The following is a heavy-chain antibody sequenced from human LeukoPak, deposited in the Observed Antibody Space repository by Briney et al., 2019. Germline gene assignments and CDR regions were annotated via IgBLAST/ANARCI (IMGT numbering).Heavy chain of an antibody. CDR1: GGTFSSYA. Sequence: AASVKVSCKASGGTFSSYAISWVRQAHGQGLEWMGRIIPIFGTANYAQKFQGRVTITTDESTSTAYMELSSLRSEDTAVYYCASRANYGDYGLDYWGQGTLVTVSS. CDR2: IIPIFGTA. CDR3: ASRANYGDYGLDY. V-gene: IGHV1-69*05. J-gene: IGHJ4*02. D-gene: IGHD4-17*01.